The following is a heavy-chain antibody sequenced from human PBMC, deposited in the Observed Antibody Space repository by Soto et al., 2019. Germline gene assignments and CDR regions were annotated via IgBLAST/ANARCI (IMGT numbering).Heavy chain of an antibody. V-gene: IGHV1-69*13. D-gene: IGHD3-3*01. CDR3: ARYYDFWSGRMDYYYGMDV. Sequence: ASVKVSCKASGGTFSSYAISWVRQAPGQGLEWMGGIIPIFGTANYAQKFQGRVTITADESTSTAYMELRSLRSEETAVYYCARYYDFWSGRMDYYYGMDVWGQGTTVTVSS. CDR2: IIPIFGTA. J-gene: IGHJ6*02. CDR1: GGTFSSYA.